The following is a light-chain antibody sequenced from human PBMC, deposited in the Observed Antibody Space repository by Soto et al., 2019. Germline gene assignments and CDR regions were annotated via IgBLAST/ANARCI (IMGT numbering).Light chain of an antibody. Sequence: DIQMTQSPSSLSASVSDRVTITCRASQNITTYLNWYLQKPGKAPKFLIYAASNLQSGVPSRFSGSGSGTDFTLTISSLQPEDFATYYCQQSHSSPYTFGQGTKLE. V-gene: IGKV1-39*01. J-gene: IGKJ2*01. CDR1: QNITTY. CDR2: AAS. CDR3: QQSHSSPYT.